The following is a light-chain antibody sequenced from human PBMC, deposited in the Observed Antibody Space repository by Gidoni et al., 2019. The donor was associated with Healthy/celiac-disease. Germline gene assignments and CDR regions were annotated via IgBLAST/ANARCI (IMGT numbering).Light chain of an antibody. CDR3: NSRDSSGNHLV. CDR1: SLRRYY. Sequence: SSELTQDPAVSVALGQTVRITCQGDSLRRYYASWYQQKPGQAPVLVIYGKNNRPSGIPDRFSGSSSGNTASLTITGAQAEDEAVYYCNSRDSSGNHLVFGGGTKLTVL. V-gene: IGLV3-19*01. CDR2: GKN. J-gene: IGLJ2*01.